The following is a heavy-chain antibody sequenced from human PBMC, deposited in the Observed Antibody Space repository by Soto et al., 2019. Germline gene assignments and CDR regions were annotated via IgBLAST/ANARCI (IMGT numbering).Heavy chain of an antibody. CDR2: ISPSTSHI. CDR3: SGCSGGACHQNYGMDV. Sequence: EVHLVESGGGLAKPGGSLSLSCAVSGLTFSICTMNWVRQPPGKGLEWVSSISPSTSHIYYADSVKGRFTISRDNAKNSLFLQMNSLRAEDTAVYYCSGCSGGACHQNYGMDVWGQGTTVTVSS. V-gene: IGHV3-21*01. CDR1: GLTFSICT. D-gene: IGHD2-15*01. J-gene: IGHJ6*02.